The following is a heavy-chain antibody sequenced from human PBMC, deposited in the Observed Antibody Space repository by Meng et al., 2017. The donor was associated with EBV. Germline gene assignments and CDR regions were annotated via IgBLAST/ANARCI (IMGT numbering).Heavy chain of an antibody. Sequence: QLQLQESGPGQVKPSXXLSLTXXVSGDSISSFYYWAWLRQPPGRGLEWIGSAHYSGRTYYSPSLRSRVTVSIDTSKNQFSLRLTSVTAADTALYYCARPFPSIVSPRLDPFGEWGQGALVTVCS. CDR2: AHYSGRT. CDR1: GDSISSFYY. D-gene: IGHD5/OR15-5a*01. CDR3: ARPFPSIVSPRLDPFGE. J-gene: IGHJ4*02. V-gene: IGHV4-39*01.